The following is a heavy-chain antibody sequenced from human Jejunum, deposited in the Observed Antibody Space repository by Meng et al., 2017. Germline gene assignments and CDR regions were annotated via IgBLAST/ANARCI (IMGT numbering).Heavy chain of an antibody. V-gene: IGHV4-61*01. CDR3: ARDNWGSIDY. CDR2: NFDNGRT. J-gene: IGHJ4*02. D-gene: IGHD7-27*01. Sequence: QVTLQGPGPGLLVPSETLSLTCTVSGGFASSGSYYWTWVRQPPGKGLEWIGYNFDNGRTNYNPSLKSRVTMSVDTSRNQFSLKSSSVTAADTAVYYCARDNWGSIDYWGQGVLVTVSS. CDR1: GGFASSGSYY.